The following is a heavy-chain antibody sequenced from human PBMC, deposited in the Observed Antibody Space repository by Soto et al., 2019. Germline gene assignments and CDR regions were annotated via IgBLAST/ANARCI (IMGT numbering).Heavy chain of an antibody. CDR2: ISYDGSNK. CDR1: GFTFSSYG. D-gene: IGHD1-26*01. V-gene: IGHV3-30*18. Sequence: QVQLVESGGGVVQPGRSLRLSCAASGFTFSSYGMHWVRQAPGKGLEWVAVISYDGSNKYYADSVKGRFTIYRDNSKNTLYLQMNSLRAEDTAVYYCAKVASGSYQGDFDYWGQGTLVTVSS. J-gene: IGHJ4*02. CDR3: AKVASGSYQGDFDY.